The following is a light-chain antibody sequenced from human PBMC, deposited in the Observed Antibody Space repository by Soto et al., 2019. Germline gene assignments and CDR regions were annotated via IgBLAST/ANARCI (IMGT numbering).Light chain of an antibody. J-gene: IGKJ1*01. V-gene: IGKV3-20*01. CDR3: QQYDSSPWT. CDR1: QFIGRRC. CDR2: GAS. Sequence: ENGLTQSPGTVSLTPGERDTLSCRASQFIGRRCFAWYQQKPGQAPRLLIYGASSRASGVPDRFSGSGSGTDFTFTISRLEPEDFAVYYCQQYDSSPWTFGLGTTVEI.